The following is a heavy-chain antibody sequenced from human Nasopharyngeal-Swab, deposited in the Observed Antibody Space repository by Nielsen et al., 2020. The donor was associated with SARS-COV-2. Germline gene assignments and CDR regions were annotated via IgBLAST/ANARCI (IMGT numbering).Heavy chain of an antibody. V-gene: IGHV3-21*01. CDR2: ISSSSSYI. J-gene: IGHJ6*03. D-gene: IGHD3-3*01. Sequence: RQPPGKGLEWVSSISSSSSYIYDADSVKGRFTISRDNAKNSLYLQMNSLRAEDTAVYYCAREDDFWSGSTDYYYYYYMDVWGKGTTVTVSS. CDR3: AREDDFWSGSTDYYYYYYMDV.